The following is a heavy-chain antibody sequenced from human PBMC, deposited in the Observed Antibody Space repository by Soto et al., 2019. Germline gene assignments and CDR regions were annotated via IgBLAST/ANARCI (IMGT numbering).Heavy chain of an antibody. CDR2: VSAYNGKT. D-gene: IGHD1-7*01. J-gene: IGHJ4*02. CDR3: ARASRYYWNYMMY. CDR1: GYTFSNDA. Sequence: QVQLVQSGAEVKKPGASVKVSCKASGYTFSNDAITWVRQAPGQGLEWMGWVSAYNGKTNYAQKFKGRVTMTTDTSTSTTDMEIRSLRYDDTAVYFCARASRYYWNYMMYWGQGTLVTVSS. V-gene: IGHV1-18*01.